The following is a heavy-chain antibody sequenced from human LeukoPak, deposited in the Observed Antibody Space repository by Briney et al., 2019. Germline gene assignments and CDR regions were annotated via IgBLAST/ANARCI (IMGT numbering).Heavy chain of an antibody. J-gene: IGHJ3*02. V-gene: IGHV1-2*02. Sequence: ASVKVPCKASGYTFTGYYIHWVRQAPGQGLEWMGWINPNSGGTKYAQKLQGRVTMTRDTSISTAYMDLSRLRSDDTAVYFCARDGPLGGAFDIWGQGTMVTVSS. CDR2: INPNSGGT. D-gene: IGHD3-16*01. CDR3: ARDGPLGGAFDI. CDR1: GYTFTGYY.